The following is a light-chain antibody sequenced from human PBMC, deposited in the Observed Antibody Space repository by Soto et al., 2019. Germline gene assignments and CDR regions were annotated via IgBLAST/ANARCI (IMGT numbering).Light chain of an antibody. CDR2: DTS. Sequence: EIVLTQSPATLSLSPGERATLSCRACQSVTKYLAWYQQKPGQAPRLLIYDTSNRATGIPARFSGSGSGTDFTLTISSLESEDSGIYYCQQRYNWLTFGGGTKVEIK. CDR3: QQRYNWLT. CDR1: QSVTKY. J-gene: IGKJ4*01. V-gene: IGKV3-11*01.